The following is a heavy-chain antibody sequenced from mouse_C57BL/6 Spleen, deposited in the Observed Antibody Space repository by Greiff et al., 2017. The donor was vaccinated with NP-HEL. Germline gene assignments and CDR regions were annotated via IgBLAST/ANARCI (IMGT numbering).Heavy chain of an antibody. Sequence: VQLQQPGAELVKPGASVKLSCKASGYTFTSYWMHWVKQRPGQGLEWIGMIHPNSGSTNYNEKFKSKATLTVDKSSSTAYMQLSSLTSEDSAVYYCAAYDSYGGFAYWGQGTLVTVSA. V-gene: IGHV1-64*01. CDR2: IHPNSGST. CDR3: AAYDSYGGFAY. J-gene: IGHJ3*01. CDR1: GYTFTSYW. D-gene: IGHD6-5*01.